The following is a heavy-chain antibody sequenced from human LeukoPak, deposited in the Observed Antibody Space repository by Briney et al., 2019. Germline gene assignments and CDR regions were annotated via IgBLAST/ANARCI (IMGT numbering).Heavy chain of an antibody. D-gene: IGHD6-19*01. V-gene: IGHV3-7*03. CDR1: GFTFSSCW. CDR2: IKQDGSEK. J-gene: IGHJ4*02. Sequence: GGSLRLSCAASGFTFSSCWMSWVRQAPGKGLEWVANIKQDGSEKYYVDSVKGRFTISRDNAKNSLYLQMNSLRAEDTAVYYCASGQQWLVPLDYWGPGTLVTVSS. CDR3: ASGQQWLVPLDY.